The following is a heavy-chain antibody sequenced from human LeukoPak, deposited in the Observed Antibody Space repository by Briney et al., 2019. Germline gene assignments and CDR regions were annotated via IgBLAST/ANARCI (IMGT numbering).Heavy chain of an antibody. V-gene: IGHV3-23*01. CDR3: AKDRGWFGELRFDP. CDR1: GFTFSSYA. J-gene: IGHJ5*02. Sequence: PGGSLRLSCAASGFTFSSYAMSWVRQAPGKGLEWVSAISGSGGSTYYADSVKGRFTISRDNAKNSLYLQMNSLRAEDTAVYYCAKDRGWFGELRFDPWGQGTLVTVSS. CDR2: ISGSGGST. D-gene: IGHD3-10*01.